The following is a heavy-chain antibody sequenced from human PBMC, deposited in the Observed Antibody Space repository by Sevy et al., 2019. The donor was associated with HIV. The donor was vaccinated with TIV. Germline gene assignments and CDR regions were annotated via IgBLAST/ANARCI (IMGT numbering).Heavy chain of an antibody. CDR1: GFTLSSYA. J-gene: IGHJ5*02. Sequence: GGSLRLSCAASGFTLSSYAMSWVRQAPGKGLEWVSSISISGADKYYADSVKGRFTISRDYSQNRLYLQMNSLRAEDTALYYCAKALVETEDKNEFDPWGQGTLVTVSS. V-gene: IGHV3-23*01. CDR3: AKALVETEDKNEFDP. CDR2: ISISGADK. D-gene: IGHD2-8*02.